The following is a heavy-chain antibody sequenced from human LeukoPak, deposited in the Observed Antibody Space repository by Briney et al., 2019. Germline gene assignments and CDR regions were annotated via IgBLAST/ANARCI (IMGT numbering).Heavy chain of an antibody. CDR2: NKAIGGST. CDR3: ARDRRAGPNWSFDY. CDR1: VYTYTSYV. J-gene: IGHJ4*02. D-gene: IGHD7-27*01. Sequence: GASVTVSRKSSVYTYTSYVFNWVRQAAGQGLAWVGINKAIGGSTSYAQKFQGRVSMTRDTTTSTVYMELSRLRSEDTAVYSCARDRRAGPNWSFDYWGQGTLVTVSS. V-gene: IGHV1-46*01.